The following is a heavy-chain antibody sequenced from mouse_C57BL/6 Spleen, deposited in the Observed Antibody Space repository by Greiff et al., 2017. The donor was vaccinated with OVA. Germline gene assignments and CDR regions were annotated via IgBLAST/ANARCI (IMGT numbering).Heavy chain of an antibody. J-gene: IGHJ2*01. CDR3: TGVHYFDY. CDR1: GFTFSNYW. V-gene: IGHV6-3*01. CDR2: IRLKSDNYAT. Sequence: DVKLVESGGGLVQPGGSMKLSCVASGFTFSNYWMNWVRQSPEKGLEWVAQIRLKSDNYATHYAESVKGRFTISRDDSKSSVYLQMNNLRAEDTGIYYCTGVHYFDYWGQGTTLTVSS.